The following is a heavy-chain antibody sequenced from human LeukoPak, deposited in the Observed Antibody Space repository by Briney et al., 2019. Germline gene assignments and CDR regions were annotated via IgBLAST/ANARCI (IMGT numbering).Heavy chain of an antibody. J-gene: IGHJ4*02. CDR2: IRSGGTNR. D-gene: IGHD5-12*01. V-gene: IGHV3-21*01. CDR1: GFTFSTYG. CDR3: ARVEGNIVTTTEGYFDY. Sequence: PGGSLRLSCVASGFTFSTYGMSWVRQAPGKGLEWVSAIRSGGTNRHYADSVKGRFTISRDNAKNSLYLQMNSLRAEDTAVYYCARVEGNIVTTTEGYFDYWGQGTLVTVSS.